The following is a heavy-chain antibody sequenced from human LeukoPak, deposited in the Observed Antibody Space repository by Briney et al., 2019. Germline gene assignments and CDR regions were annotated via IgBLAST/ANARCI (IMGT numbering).Heavy chain of an antibody. D-gene: IGHD3-16*01. CDR2: MNPNSGNT. CDR1: GYTFTSYD. V-gene: IGHV1-8*03. J-gene: IGHJ4*02. Sequence: ASVKVSCKASGYTFTSYDINWVRQAPGQGLEWMGWMNPNSGNTVYAQKFQGRVTITADKSTSTGYMELSSLTSEDTAVYYCARHRGHYAALRTSLDYWGQGTLVTVSS. CDR3: ARHRGHYAALRTSLDY.